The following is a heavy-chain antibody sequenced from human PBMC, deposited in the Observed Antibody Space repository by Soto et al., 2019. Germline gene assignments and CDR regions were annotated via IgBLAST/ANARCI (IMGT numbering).Heavy chain of an antibody. J-gene: IGHJ3*02. V-gene: IGHV1-2*04. Sequence: ASVKVSCKASGYTFTGYYMHWVRQAPGQGLEWMGWINPNSGGTNYAQKFQGWVTMTRDTSISTAYMELSRLRSDDTAVYYCAREERIVVVVAATPGAFDIWGQGTMVTASS. CDR2: INPNSGGT. CDR1: GYTFTGYY. D-gene: IGHD2-15*01. CDR3: AREERIVVVVAATPGAFDI.